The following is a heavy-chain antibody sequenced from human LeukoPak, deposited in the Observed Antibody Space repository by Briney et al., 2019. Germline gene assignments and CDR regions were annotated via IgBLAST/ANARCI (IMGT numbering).Heavy chain of an antibody. Sequence: SVKVSCKASGGTFSSYAISWMGQAPGQGLEWMGRIIPIFGTANYAQKFQGRVTITADKSTSTAYMELSSLRSEDTAVYYCAEEYYYDSSGYYSDYWGQGTLVTVSS. CDR2: IIPIFGTA. D-gene: IGHD3-22*01. CDR3: AEEYYYDSSGYYSDY. V-gene: IGHV1-69*06. CDR1: GGTFSSYA. J-gene: IGHJ4*02.